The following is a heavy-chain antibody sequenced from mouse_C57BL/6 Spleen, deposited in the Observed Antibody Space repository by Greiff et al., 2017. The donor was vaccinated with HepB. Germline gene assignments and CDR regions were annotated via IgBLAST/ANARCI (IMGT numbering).Heavy chain of an antibody. CDR2: IWRGGST. Sequence: QVQLKESGPGLVQPSQSLSITCTVSGFSLTSYGVHWVRQSPGKGLEWLGVIWRGGSTDYNAAFMSRLSITKDNSKSQVFFKMNSLQADDTAIYYCAKAEKGTGGGGYFDYWGKGTTLTVSS. V-gene: IGHV2-5*01. CDR3: AKAEKGTGGGGYFDY. D-gene: IGHD4-1*01. CDR1: GFSLTSYG. J-gene: IGHJ2*01.